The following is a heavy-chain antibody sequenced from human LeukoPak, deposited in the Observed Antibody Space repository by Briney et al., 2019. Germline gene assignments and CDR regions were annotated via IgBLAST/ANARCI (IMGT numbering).Heavy chain of an antibody. Sequence: PSETLSLTCTVSGGSISSSSYYWGWIRQPPGKGLEWIGSIYYSGSTYYNPSLKSRVTISVDTSKNQFSLKLSSVTAADTAVYYCARHETPNYYDSGCDYWGQGTLVTVSS. V-gene: IGHV4-39*01. CDR2: IYYSGST. CDR3: ARHETPNYYDSGCDY. J-gene: IGHJ4*02. CDR1: GGSISSSSYY. D-gene: IGHD3-10*01.